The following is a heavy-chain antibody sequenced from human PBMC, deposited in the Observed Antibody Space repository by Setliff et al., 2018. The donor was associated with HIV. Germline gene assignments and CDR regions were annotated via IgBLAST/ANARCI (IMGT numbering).Heavy chain of an antibody. CDR1: GFTFSTFA. J-gene: IGHJ4*02. CDR3: ARDRACASLDY. V-gene: IGHV3-7*03. Sequence: PGGSLRLSCVASGFTFSTFAMHWVRQAPGKGLEWVANINQDGSAAYYVDSLKGRFTISRDNAKNSLYLQMNSLRAEDTAVYYCARDRACASLDYWGQGALVTVSS. D-gene: IGHD2-21*01. CDR2: INQDGSAA.